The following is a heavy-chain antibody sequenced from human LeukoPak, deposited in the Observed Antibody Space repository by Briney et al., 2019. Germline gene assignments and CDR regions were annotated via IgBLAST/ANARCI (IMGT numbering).Heavy chain of an antibody. D-gene: IGHD3-22*01. CDR1: GGSISSCSYY. CDR2: IYYSGST. CDR3: ATPSGLYYDSSGYYPPFDY. J-gene: IGHJ4*02. Sequence: SETLSLTCTVSGGSISSCSYYWGWIRQPPGKGLEWIGSIYYSGSTYYNPSLKSRVTISVDTSKNQFSLKLSSVTAADTAVYYCATPSGLYYDSSGYYPPFDYWGQGTLVTVSS. V-gene: IGHV4-39*07.